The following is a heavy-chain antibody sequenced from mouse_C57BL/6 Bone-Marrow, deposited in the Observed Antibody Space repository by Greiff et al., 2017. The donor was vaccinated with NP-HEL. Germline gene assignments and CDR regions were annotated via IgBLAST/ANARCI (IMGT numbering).Heavy chain of an antibody. D-gene: IGHD2-4*01. CDR3: ARGIYYDYSWFAY. V-gene: IGHV1-69*01. CDR2: IDPSDSYP. J-gene: IGHJ3*01. Sequence: QVQLKQPGAELVMPGASVKLSCKASGYTFTSYWMHWVKQRPGQGLEWIGEIDPSDSYPNYNPKFKGKSTLTVDKSSSTAYMQLSSLTSEDSAVYYCARGIYYDYSWFAYWGQGTLVTVSA. CDR1: GYTFTSYW.